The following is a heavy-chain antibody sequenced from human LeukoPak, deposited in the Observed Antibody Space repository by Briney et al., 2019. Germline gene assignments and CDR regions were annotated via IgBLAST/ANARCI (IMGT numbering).Heavy chain of an antibody. CDR2: ISYDGSNK. V-gene: IGHV3-30*03. CDR1: GFTFSSYG. CDR3: ARVRSYYYIDV. J-gene: IGHJ6*03. Sequence: GGSLRLSCAASGFTFSSYGMHWVRQAPGKGLEWVAVISYDGSNKYYADSVKGRFTISRDNSKNTLYLQMNSLRAEDTAVYYCARVRSYYYIDVWGKGTTVTVSS.